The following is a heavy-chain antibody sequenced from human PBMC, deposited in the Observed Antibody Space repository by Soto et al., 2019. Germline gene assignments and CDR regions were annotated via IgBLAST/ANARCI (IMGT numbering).Heavy chain of an antibody. CDR2: IWYDGSNK. J-gene: IGHJ6*02. CDR1: GFTFSSYG. Sequence: QVQLVESGGGVVQPGRSLRLSCAASGFTFSSYGMHWVRQAPGKGLERVAVIWYDGSNKYYADSVKGRFTISRDNSKNTLYLQMNSLRAEDTAVYYCAKVCALPDYYDSRGCICGMDVWGQGTTVTVSS. CDR3: AKVCALPDYYDSRGCICGMDV. V-gene: IGHV3-33*06. D-gene: IGHD3-22*01.